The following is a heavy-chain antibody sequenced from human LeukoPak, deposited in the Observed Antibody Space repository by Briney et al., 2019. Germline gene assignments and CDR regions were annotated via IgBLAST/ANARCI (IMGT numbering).Heavy chain of an antibody. J-gene: IGHJ4*02. Sequence: GGSLRLSCAASGFTFSSYEMNWVRQAPGKGLEWVSYISSSGYTIYYADSVKGRFTISRDNAKNSLYLQMNSLRAEDTAVYYCARDPPFIIGTTFFDYWGQGTLVTVSS. D-gene: IGHD1-20*01. V-gene: IGHV3-48*03. CDR1: GFTFSSYE. CDR2: ISSSGYTI. CDR3: ARDPPFIIGTTFFDY.